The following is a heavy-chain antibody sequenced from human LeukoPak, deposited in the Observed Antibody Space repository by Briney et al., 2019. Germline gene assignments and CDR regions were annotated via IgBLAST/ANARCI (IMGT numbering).Heavy chain of an antibody. CDR1: GFTFSSYA. V-gene: IGHV3-30-3*02. CDR2: ISYDGSNE. D-gene: IGHD6-13*01. Sequence: PGRSLRLSCAASGFTFSSYAMHWVRQAPGKGLEWVAAISYDGSNEYYADSVRGRFTISRDNSKNTLYLQMNSLRAEDTAVYCCAKPTLYGSSWYFFDYWGQGILVTVSS. J-gene: IGHJ4*02. CDR3: AKPTLYGSSWYFFDY.